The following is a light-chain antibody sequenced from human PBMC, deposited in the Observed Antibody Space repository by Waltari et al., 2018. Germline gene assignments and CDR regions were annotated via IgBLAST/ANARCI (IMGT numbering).Light chain of an antibody. CDR1: ALPKQY. Sequence: SYELTQPPSVSVSPGQTARITCPGDALPKQYAYWYQQKPGPAPVLVIYKDSERPSGIPERFSGSSSGTTVTLTISGVQAEDEADYYCQSADSSGTLLFGGGTKLTVL. V-gene: IGLV3-25*03. J-gene: IGLJ2*01. CDR2: KDS. CDR3: QSADSSGTLL.